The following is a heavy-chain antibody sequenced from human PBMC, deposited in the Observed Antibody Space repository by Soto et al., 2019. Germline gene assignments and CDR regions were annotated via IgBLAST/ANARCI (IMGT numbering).Heavy chain of an antibody. D-gene: IGHD6-6*01. Sequence: SETLSLTCAVYGGSFSGYYWSWIRQPPGKGLEWIGEINHSGSTNYNPSLKSRVTISVDTSKNQFSLKLSSVTAADTAVYYCGCGSSSRYYFDYWGQGTLVTVSS. J-gene: IGHJ4*02. CDR1: GGSFSGYY. CDR2: INHSGST. CDR3: GCGSSSRYYFDY. V-gene: IGHV4-34*01.